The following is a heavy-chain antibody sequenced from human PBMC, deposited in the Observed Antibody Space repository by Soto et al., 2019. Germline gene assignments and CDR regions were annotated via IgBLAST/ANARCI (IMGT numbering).Heavy chain of an antibody. CDR3: ARNFYSSSSSGAVDI. J-gene: IGHJ3*02. CDR2: IWYDGSNK. D-gene: IGHD6-6*01. V-gene: IGHV3-33*01. Sequence: QVQLVESGGGVVQPGRSLRLSCAASGFTFSSYGMHWVRQAPGKGLEWVAVIWYDGSNKYYADSVKGRFTISRDNSKHTLYLQMNSLRAEDTAVYYCARNFYSSSSSGAVDIWGQGTMVTVSS. CDR1: GFTFSSYG.